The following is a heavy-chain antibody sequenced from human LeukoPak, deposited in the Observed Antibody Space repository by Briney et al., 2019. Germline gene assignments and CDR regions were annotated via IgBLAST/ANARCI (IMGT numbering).Heavy chain of an antibody. D-gene: IGHD2-8*01. CDR3: AREGHCTNGVCYGHDAFDI. J-gene: IGHJ3*02. V-gene: IGHV3-30*02. Sequence: GGSLRLSCTASGLILSNYGMHWVRQAPGKGLEWVGFIKFDGSETKYADSVKGRFTISRDNSKNTLYLQMNSLRAEDTAVYYCAREGHCTNGVCYGHDAFDICGQGTIVT. CDR1: GLILSNYG. CDR2: IKFDGSET.